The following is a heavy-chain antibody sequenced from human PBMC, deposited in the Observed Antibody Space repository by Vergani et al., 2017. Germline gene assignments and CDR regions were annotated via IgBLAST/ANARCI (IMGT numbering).Heavy chain of an antibody. CDR1: GFTFDDYA. CDR2: ISWNSGSI. D-gene: IGHD5-18*01. V-gene: IGHV3-9*01. CDR3: AKDVYSYGHYYFDY. J-gene: IGHJ4*02. Sequence: EVQLVESGGGLVQPGRSLRLSCAASGFTFDDYAMLWVRQAPGKGLEWVSGISWNSGSIGYADSVKGRFTSSRDNAKNSLYLQMNSLRAEDTALYYCAKDVYSYGHYYFDYWGQGTLVTVSS.